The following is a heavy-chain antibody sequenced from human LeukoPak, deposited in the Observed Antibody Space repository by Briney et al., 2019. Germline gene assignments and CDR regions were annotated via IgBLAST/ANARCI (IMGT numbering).Heavy chain of an antibody. J-gene: IGHJ3*02. Sequence: GGSLRLSCAASGFTFSTYAMSWVRQAPGEGLEWVSAISGSGGSTYYADSVKGRFTISRDNSKNTLYLQMNSLRAEDTAVYYRAKETASGYGAFDIWGQGTMVTVSS. D-gene: IGHD3-22*01. CDR1: GFTFSTYA. V-gene: IGHV3-23*01. CDR3: AKETASGYGAFDI. CDR2: ISGSGGST.